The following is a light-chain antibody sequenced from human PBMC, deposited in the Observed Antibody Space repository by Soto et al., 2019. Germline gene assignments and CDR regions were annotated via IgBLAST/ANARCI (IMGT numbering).Light chain of an antibody. CDR2: GAS. CDR3: QQYGSSRWT. CDR1: QSVSSSY. J-gene: IGKJ1*01. V-gene: IGKV3-20*01. Sequence: EIVLTQSPGTLSLSPGERATPSCRASQSVSSSYLAWYQQKPGQAPRLLIYGASSRATGIPDRFSGSGSGTVFTLTISRLEPEDFAVYYCQQYGSSRWTFGQGTKV.